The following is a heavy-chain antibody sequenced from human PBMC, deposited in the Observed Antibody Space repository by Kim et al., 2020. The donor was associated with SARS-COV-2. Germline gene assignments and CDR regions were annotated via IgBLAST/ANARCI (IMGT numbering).Heavy chain of an antibody. CDR1: GFTFSNYA. J-gene: IGHJ5*02. Sequence: GGSLRLSCGASGFTFSNYAMTWVRQAPGKGLEWVSSISGSGDSKYYANAVKGRFTVSRDNSKNTVYLQMNSLRAEDTALYYCTKDRNPYYYGPGSTTGGSWGQGTLVTVSS. V-gene: IGHV3-23*01. CDR3: TKDRNPYYYGPGSTTGGS. D-gene: IGHD3-10*01. CDR2: ISGSGDSK.